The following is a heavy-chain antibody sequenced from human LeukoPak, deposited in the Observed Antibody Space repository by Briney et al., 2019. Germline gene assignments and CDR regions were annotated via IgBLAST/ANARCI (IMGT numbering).Heavy chain of an antibody. D-gene: IGHD3-10*01. CDR1: GFTFSDYY. V-gene: IGHV3-53*01. Sequence: GGSLRLSCAASGFTFSDYYMSWTRQAPGKGLEWVASMDNFGIKYYADSVQGRFIISRDSSRDTVLLQMNSLTVDDTAVYYCAGGRYYGWRRRPGYLGYWGMGTQVTVSS. CDR3: AGGRYYGWRRRPGYLGY. J-gene: IGHJ4*02. CDR2: MDNFGIK.